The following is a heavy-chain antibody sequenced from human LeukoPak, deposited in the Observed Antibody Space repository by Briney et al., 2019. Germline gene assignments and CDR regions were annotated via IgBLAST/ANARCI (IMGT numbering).Heavy chain of an antibody. CDR3: ARDYKTEQWLETY. Sequence: SETLSLTCTVSGGSISSSSYYWGWIRQPPGKGLEWIRSIYYSGSTYYNPSLKSRVTISVDTSKNQFSLKLSSVTAADTAVYYCARDYKTEQWLETYWGQGTLVTVSS. D-gene: IGHD6-19*01. CDR2: IYYSGST. V-gene: IGHV4-39*07. CDR1: GGSISSSSYY. J-gene: IGHJ4*02.